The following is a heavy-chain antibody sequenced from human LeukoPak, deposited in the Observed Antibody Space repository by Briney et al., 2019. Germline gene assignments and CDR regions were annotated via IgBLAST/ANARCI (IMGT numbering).Heavy chain of an antibody. Sequence: GASVKVSCKASGYTFTSYGISWMRQAPGQGLEWMGWVSAYNCNTNCAQKLQGRVTMTTDTSTSTAYMELRSLRSDDTAVYYCARGSPPRRNYDSRGYYSYYFDYWGQGTLVTVSS. CDR2: VSAYNCNT. J-gene: IGHJ4*02. CDR3: ARGSPPRRNYDSRGYYSYYFDY. D-gene: IGHD3-22*01. CDR1: GYTFTSYG. V-gene: IGHV1-18*01.